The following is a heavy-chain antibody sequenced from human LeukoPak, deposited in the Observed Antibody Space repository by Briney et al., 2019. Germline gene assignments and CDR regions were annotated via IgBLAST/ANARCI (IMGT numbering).Heavy chain of an antibody. CDR3: ARQYDILTGYPYYFDY. D-gene: IGHD3-9*01. V-gene: IGHV4-59*01. CDR2: IYYSGST. Sequence: SETLSLTCSVSGVSMDFYFWTWIRQPPGRGLEWIGWIYYSGSTSYSHSLKSRVSTSVDTSNKQFTLNLTSVTAADTAVYYCARQYDILTGYPYYFDYWGQGTLVTVSS. J-gene: IGHJ4*02. CDR1: GVSMDFYF.